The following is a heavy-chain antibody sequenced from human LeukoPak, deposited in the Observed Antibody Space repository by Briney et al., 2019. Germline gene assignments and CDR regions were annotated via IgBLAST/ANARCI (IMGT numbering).Heavy chain of an antibody. D-gene: IGHD6-13*01. J-gene: IGHJ4*02. V-gene: IGHV1-2*02. CDR1: GYTFTCYY. CDR2: INPNSGGT. Sequence: GASVKVSCKASGYTFTCYYMHWVRQAPGQGLEWMGWINPNSGGTNYAQKFQGRVTMTRDTSISTAYMELSRLRSDDTAVYYCARDFSSWYVFDYWGQGTLVTVSS. CDR3: ARDFSSWYVFDY.